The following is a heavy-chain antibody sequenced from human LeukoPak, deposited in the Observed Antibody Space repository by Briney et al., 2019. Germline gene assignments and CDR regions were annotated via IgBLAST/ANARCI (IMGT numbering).Heavy chain of an antibody. D-gene: IGHD6-13*01. Sequence: GGSLRLSCAASGFTFSNYWMTWVRQAPGKGLEWVANIKQDGSEKYYVDSVKGRFTISRDNAKNSLYLQMNSLRAEDTAVYYCASIVMYSSSWYFGYWGQGTLVTVSS. V-gene: IGHV3-7*03. J-gene: IGHJ4*02. CDR3: ASIVMYSSSWYFGY. CDR2: IKQDGSEK. CDR1: GFTFSNYW.